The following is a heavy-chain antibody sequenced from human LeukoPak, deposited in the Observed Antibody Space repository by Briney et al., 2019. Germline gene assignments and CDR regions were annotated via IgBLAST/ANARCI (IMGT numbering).Heavy chain of an antibody. CDR2: IYYSGST. V-gene: IGHV4-39*01. D-gene: IGHD1-1*01. CDR1: GGSISSSSYY. Sequence: SETLSLTXTVSGGSISSSSYYWGCIRQPPGKGLEWIRSIYYSGSTYYNPSLKSRVTISVDTSKNQFSLKLSSVTAADTAVYSCARLNWNDGAFDIWGQGTMVTVSS. J-gene: IGHJ3*02. CDR3: ARLNWNDGAFDI.